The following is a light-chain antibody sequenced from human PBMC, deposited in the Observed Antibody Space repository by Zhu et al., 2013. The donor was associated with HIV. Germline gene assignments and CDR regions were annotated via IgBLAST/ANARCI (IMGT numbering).Light chain of an antibody. CDR2: GAS. J-gene: IGKJ2*01. V-gene: IGKV3D-20*02. CDR1: QSVTSTY. Sequence: EIVLTQSPDTLSLSPGERATLSCRASQSVTSTYLAWYQQKPGQAPRLLIYGASARATGVPARFGGTGSGTDFTLTISSLEPEDFAVYYCQQRTNWPPGYTFGQGTKLEI. CDR3: QQRTNWPPGYT.